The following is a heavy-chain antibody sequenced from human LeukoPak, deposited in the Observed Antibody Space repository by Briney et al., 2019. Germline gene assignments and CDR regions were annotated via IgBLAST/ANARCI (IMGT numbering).Heavy chain of an antibody. CDR3: ARAERGRITMVRGVIITPQWFDP. J-gene: IGHJ5*02. V-gene: IGHV1-2*02. D-gene: IGHD3-10*01. CDR2: INPNSGGT. Sequence: GASVKVSCKASGYTFTGYYMHWVRQAPGQGLEWMGWINPNSGGTNYAQKFQGRVTMTRDTSISTAYMELSRLRSDDTAAYYCARAERGRITMVRGVIITPQWFDPWGQGTLVTVSS. CDR1: GYTFTGYY.